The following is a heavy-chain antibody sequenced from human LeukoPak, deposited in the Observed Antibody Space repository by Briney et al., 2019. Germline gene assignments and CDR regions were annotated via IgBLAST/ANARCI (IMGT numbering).Heavy chain of an antibody. V-gene: IGHV4-4*02. Sequence: PSETLSLTCAVSGGSISSSNWWSWVRQPPGKGLEWIGEIYHSGSTNYNPSLKSRVTISVDTSKNQFSLKLSSVTAADTAVYYCAREGRSLYYYGSGSYYNPRSWFDPWGQGTLVTVSS. D-gene: IGHD3-10*01. CDR1: GGSISSSNW. CDR3: AREGRSLYYYGSGSYYNPRSWFDP. CDR2: IYHSGST. J-gene: IGHJ5*02.